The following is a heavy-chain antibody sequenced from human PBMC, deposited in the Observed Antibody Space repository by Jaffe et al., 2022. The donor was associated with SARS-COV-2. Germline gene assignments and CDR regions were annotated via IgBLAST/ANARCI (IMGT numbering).Heavy chain of an antibody. CDR1: GGSISSYY. J-gene: IGHJ4*02. Sequence: QVQLQESGPGLVKPSETLSLTCTVSGGSISSYYWSWIRQPPGKGLEWIGYIYYSGSTNYNPSLKSRVTISVDTSKNQFSLKLSSVTAADTAVYYCARQRYSSGWWYFDYWGQGTLVTVSS. CDR3: ARQRYSSGWWYFDY. CDR2: IYYSGST. D-gene: IGHD6-19*01. V-gene: IGHV4-59*08.